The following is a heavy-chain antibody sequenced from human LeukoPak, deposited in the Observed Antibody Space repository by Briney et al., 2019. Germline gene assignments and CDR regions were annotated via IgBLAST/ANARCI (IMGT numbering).Heavy chain of an antibody. CDR2: ISSSGSTI. V-gene: IGHV3-11*04. J-gene: IGHJ4*02. Sequence: PGGSLRLSCAASGFTFSDYYMSWLRQAPGQGLEWVSYISSSGSTIYYADSVKGRFTISRDNAKNSLYLQMNSLRAEDTAVYYCARDQGRVTGTATYDYWGQGTLVTVSS. CDR3: ARDQGRVTGTATYDY. D-gene: IGHD1-20*01. CDR1: GFTFSDYY.